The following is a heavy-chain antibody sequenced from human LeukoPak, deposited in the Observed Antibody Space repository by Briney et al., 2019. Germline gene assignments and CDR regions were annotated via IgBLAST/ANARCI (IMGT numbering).Heavy chain of an antibody. Sequence: GGSLRLSCAASGFTFDDYAMHWVRQDPGKGLEWVSLITWDGSSTYYADSVKGRFTISRDNSKNSLYLQMNSLSAEDTALYYCAKAYRGVTRSSWGLVDYWGQGTLVTVSS. D-gene: IGHD6-13*01. CDR1: GFTFDDYA. CDR3: AKAYRGVTRSSWGLVDY. CDR2: ITWDGSST. V-gene: IGHV3-43D*03. J-gene: IGHJ4*02.